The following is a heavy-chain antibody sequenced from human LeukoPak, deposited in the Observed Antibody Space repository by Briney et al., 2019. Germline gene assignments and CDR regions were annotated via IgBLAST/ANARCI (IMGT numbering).Heavy chain of an antibody. CDR3: AITPGVIQPTPYDT. V-gene: IGHV1-46*01. CDR2: INPSGGST. D-gene: IGHD5-18*01. CDR1: GYTFTSYY. J-gene: IGHJ4*02. Sequence: ASVKVSCKASGYTFTSYYMHWVRQAPGQGLEWMGIINPSGGSTSYAQKFQGRVTLTRDTSISTAYMELSSLRSEDTAVYYCAITPGVIQPTPYDTWGQGTLVTVSS.